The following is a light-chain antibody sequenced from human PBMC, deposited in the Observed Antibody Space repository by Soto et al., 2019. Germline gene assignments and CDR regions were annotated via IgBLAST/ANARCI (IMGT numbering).Light chain of an antibody. CDR1: SSNIGSNY. CDR3: AAWDDSLSGVV. CDR2: SNN. Sequence: QSLLTQPPSASGTPGQRVTISCSGSSSNIGSNYVYWYQQLPGAAPKLLIYSNNQRPSGVPDRFSGSKSGTSASLAISGLRSEDEADYCCAAWDDSLSGVVFGGGTKVTVL. V-gene: IGLV1-47*02. J-gene: IGLJ2*01.